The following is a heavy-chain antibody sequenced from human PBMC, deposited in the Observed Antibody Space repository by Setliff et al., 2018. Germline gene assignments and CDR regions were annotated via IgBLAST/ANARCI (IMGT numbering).Heavy chain of an antibody. CDR3: AKVVDVEYLQH. Sequence: SETLSLTCTVSGDVISTQYWSWIRQPPGKGLEWLGYIYHTGNTNYNPSLESRVTISADTSKNQFSLKLTSVTAADTAVYYCAKVVDVEYLQHWGQGSLVTVSS. CDR1: GDVISTQY. D-gene: IGHD2-15*01. CDR2: IYHTGNT. J-gene: IGHJ1*01. V-gene: IGHV4-59*11.